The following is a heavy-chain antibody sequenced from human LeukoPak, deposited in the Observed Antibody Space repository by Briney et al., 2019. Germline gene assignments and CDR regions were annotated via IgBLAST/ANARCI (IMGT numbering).Heavy chain of an antibody. D-gene: IGHD3-16*01. CDR1: GFTFSSYG. J-gene: IGHJ4*02. CDR3: ARDNDGYYDYVWGSYPRD. CDR2: IWYDGSNK. Sequence: GRSLRLSCAASGFTFSSYGMHWVRQAPGKGLEWVAVIWYDGSNKYYADFVKGRFTISRDNSKNTLYLQMNSLRAEDTAVYYCARDNDGYYDYVWGSYPRDWGQGTLVTVSS. V-gene: IGHV3-33*01.